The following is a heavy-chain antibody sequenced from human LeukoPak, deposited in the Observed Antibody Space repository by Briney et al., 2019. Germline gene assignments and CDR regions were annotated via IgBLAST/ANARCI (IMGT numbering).Heavy chain of an antibody. Sequence: SETLSLTCTVSGGSISSSSYYWGWIRQPPGKGLEWIGSIYYSGSTYYNPSLKSRVTISVDTSKNQFSLKRSSVTAADTAVYYCARRGFTAADLFDPLGQGTLVTVSS. CDR2: IYYSGST. CDR1: GGSISSSSYY. V-gene: IGHV4-39*01. J-gene: IGHJ5*02. CDR3: ARRGFTAADLFDP. D-gene: IGHD6-13*01.